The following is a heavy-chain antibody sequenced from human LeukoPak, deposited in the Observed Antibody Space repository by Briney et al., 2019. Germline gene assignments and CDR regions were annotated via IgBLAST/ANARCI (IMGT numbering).Heavy chain of an antibody. CDR1: GGTFSSYA. Sequence: SVTVSCKASGGTFSSYAISWVRQAPGQGLEWMGWIIPIFGTANYAQKFQGRVTITTDESTSTAYMELSSLRSQDTAVYYCARAHVDTAMAPWGYYYNMDVWGKGTTVTVSS. CDR3: ARAHVDTAMAPWGYYYNMDV. D-gene: IGHD5-18*01. CDR2: IIPIFGTA. J-gene: IGHJ6*03. V-gene: IGHV1-69*05.